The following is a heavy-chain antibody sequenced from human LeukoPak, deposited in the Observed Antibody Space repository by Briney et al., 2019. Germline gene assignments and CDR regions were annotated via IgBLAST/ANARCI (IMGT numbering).Heavy chain of an antibody. D-gene: IGHD6-6*01. Sequence: GESLKISCKGSGYSFTSYWIGWVRQMPGKGLEWMGIIYPGDSDTRYSPSFQGQVTISADKSISTAYLQWSSLKASDTAMYYCARPPIEYSSSLPPVDAFDIWGQGTMVTVSS. J-gene: IGHJ3*02. CDR3: ARPPIEYSSSLPPVDAFDI. CDR2: IYPGDSDT. CDR1: GYSFTSYW. V-gene: IGHV5-51*01.